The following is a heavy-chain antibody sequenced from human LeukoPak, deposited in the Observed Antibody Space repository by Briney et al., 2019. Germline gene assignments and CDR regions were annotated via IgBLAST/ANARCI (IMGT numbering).Heavy chain of an antibody. V-gene: IGHV3-23*01. J-gene: IGHJ1*01. CDR3: VKEKLAYCGGDCFGEYFQD. D-gene: IGHD2-21*02. CDR2: ISGSGGRT. Sequence: GGSLRLSCAAAGITFDSYAMSWVRQAPGKGLERISVISGSGGRTSYADSVKGRFIISRNNSKNTLHLQMHSLRAEDTAVYYCVKEKLAYCGGDCFGEYFQDWGQGTLVTVSS. CDR1: GITFDSYA.